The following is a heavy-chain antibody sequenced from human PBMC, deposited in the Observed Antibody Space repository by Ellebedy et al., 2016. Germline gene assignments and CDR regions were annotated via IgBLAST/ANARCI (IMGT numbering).Heavy chain of an antibody. Sequence: GESLKISCTASGFTFSTYAMHWVRQAPGKGLEWVALISPDGTITYFANSVKGRFTISRDNSKNTLYLQVRSLRAEDTAVYYCAKGGFYYDSPDYWGWGQGTLVTVSA. J-gene: IGHJ4*02. CDR3: AKGGFYYDSPDYWG. CDR1: GFTFSTYA. D-gene: IGHD3-22*01. CDR2: ISPDGTIT. V-gene: IGHV3-30*18.